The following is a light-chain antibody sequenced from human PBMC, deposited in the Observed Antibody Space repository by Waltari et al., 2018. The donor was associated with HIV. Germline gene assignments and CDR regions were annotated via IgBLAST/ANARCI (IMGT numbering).Light chain of an antibody. V-gene: IGKV3-15*01. CDR1: QSVSTN. CDR2: SAS. CDR3: QHYNNRPPLT. J-gene: IGKJ5*01. Sequence: EIVMTQSPATLSVSPGERATLSCRARQSVSTNLAWYQQKPGKAPRLLIFSASARAAGIPARFSGSGSGTDFTLTITSPQSEDCAVYYCQHYNNRPPLTFGQGTRLEI.